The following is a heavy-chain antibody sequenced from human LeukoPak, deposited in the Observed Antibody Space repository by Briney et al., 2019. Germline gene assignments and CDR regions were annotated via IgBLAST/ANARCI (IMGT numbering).Heavy chain of an antibody. CDR2: INPSGGST. CDR1: GYTFTYYY. V-gene: IGHV1-46*01. Sequence: ASVKVSCKASGYTFTYYYMHWVRQAPGQGLEWMGIINPSGGSTSYAQKFQGRVTMTRDTSTSTVYMELSSLRSEDTAVYYCARPLVDRYSGSIDGDYYYGMDVWGQGTTVTVSS. D-gene: IGHD1-26*01. CDR3: ARPLVDRYSGSIDGDYYYGMDV. J-gene: IGHJ6*02.